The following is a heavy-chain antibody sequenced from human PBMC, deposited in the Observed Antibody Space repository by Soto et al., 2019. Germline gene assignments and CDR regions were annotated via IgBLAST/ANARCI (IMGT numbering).Heavy chain of an antibody. D-gene: IGHD3-10*01. J-gene: IGHJ6*02. CDR1: GFTFSSYE. V-gene: IGHV3-48*03. CDR2: ISSSGSTI. CDR3: ARANPGDYYYYGMDV. Sequence: GGSLRLSCAASGFTFSSYEMNWVRQAPGKGLEWVSYISSSGSTIYYADSVKGRFTISRDNAKNSLYLQMNSLRAEDTAVYYCARANPGDYYYYGMDVWGQGTTVTVSS.